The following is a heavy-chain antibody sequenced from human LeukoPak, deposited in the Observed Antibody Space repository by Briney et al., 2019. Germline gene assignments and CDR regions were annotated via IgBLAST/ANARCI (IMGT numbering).Heavy chain of an antibody. Sequence: PETLSLTCTVSGGSISSYYWSWIRQPPGKGLEWIGYIYYSGSTNYNPSLKSRVTISVDTSKNQFSLKLSSVTAADTAVYYCARSRLRPDYWGQGTLVTVSS. CDR1: GGSISSYY. J-gene: IGHJ4*02. D-gene: IGHD5-12*01. V-gene: IGHV4-59*01. CDR3: ARSRLRPDY. CDR2: IYYSGST.